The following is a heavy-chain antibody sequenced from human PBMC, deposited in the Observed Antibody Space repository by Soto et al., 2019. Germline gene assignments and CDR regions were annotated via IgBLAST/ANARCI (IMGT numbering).Heavy chain of an antibody. CDR2: IKSKTDGGTT. CDR3: TASGSYPQKDYYYYYGMDV. CDR1: GFTFSNAW. V-gene: IGHV3-15*07. D-gene: IGHD1-26*01. Sequence: TGGSLRLSCAASGFTFSNAWMNWVRQAPGKGLEWVGRIKSKTDGGTTDYAAPVKGRFTISRDDSKNTLYLQMNSLKTEDTAVYYCTASGSYPQKDYYYYYGMDVWGQGTTVTVSS. J-gene: IGHJ6*02.